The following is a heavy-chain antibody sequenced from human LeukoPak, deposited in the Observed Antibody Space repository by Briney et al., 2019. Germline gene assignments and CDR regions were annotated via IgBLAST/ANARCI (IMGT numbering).Heavy chain of an antibody. Sequence: GGSLRLSCAASGFTFSSYAMAWVRQAPGKGLQWVSTLSGSGDTTYYADSVKGRFTISRDNSKNTLYLQMNSLRAEDTAVYYCARELYDSSGYYPQDWFDPWGQGTLVTVSS. D-gene: IGHD3-22*01. CDR3: ARELYDSSGYYPQDWFDP. CDR1: GFTFSSYA. V-gene: IGHV3-23*01. J-gene: IGHJ5*02. CDR2: LSGSGDTT.